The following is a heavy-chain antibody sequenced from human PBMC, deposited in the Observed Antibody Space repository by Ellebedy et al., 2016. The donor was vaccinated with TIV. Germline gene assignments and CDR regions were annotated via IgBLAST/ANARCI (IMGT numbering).Heavy chain of an antibody. CDR3: ARVSPRVGVLLLPAASYNWLDP. CDR1: GYTFSSYD. CDR2: MNPDSGNT. Sequence: ASVKVSXXASGYTFSSYDINWVRQATGQRLEWMGWMNPDSGNTGYAQKFQGRVTMTRNTSISTAYMELSSLTSEDTAVYYCARVSPRVGVLLLPAASYNWLDPWGQGTLVTVSS. D-gene: IGHD3-22*01. J-gene: IGHJ5*02. V-gene: IGHV1-8*01.